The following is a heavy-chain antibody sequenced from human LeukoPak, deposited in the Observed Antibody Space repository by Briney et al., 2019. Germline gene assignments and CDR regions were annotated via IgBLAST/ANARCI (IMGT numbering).Heavy chain of an antibody. V-gene: IGHV3-64D*09. J-gene: IGHJ4*02. CDR2: ISSNRGST. D-gene: IGHD4-17*01. Sequence: GGSLRLSCSASGFTFSSYAMHWVRQAPGKGLDYVSAISSNRGSTYYADSVKGRFTISRDNSKNTLYLQMSSLRAEDTAVYYCAKLSYGDNSDYWGQGTLVTVSS. CDR3: AKLSYGDNSDY. CDR1: GFTFSSYA.